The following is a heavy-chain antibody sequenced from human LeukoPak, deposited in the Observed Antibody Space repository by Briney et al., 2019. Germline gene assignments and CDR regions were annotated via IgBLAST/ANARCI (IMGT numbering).Heavy chain of an antibody. CDR1: GGSFSGYY. V-gene: IGHV4-34*01. J-gene: IGHJ4*02. CDR2: INHSGST. Sequence: SETLSLTCAVYGGSFSGYYWSWIRQPPGKGLEWIGEINHSGSTNYNPSLKSRVTISVDTSKNQFSLKLSSVTAADTAVYYCAGGTSQQWLVRGVHFDYWGQGTLVTVSS. D-gene: IGHD6-19*01. CDR3: AGGTSQQWLVRGVHFDY.